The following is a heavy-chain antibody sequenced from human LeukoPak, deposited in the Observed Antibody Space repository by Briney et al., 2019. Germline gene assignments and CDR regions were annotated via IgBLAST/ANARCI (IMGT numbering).Heavy chain of an antibody. D-gene: IGHD1-1*01. CDR2: IYYSGST. J-gene: IGHJ6*02. CDR3: ARVVSWNRYGMDV. CDR1: GDSITSNTYY. Sequence: SETLSLTCTVSGDSITSNTYYWSWIRQPPGKGLEWIGYIYYSGSTNYNPSLKSRVTISVDTSKNQFSLKLSSVTAADTAVYYCARVVSWNRYGMDVWGQGTTVTVSS. V-gene: IGHV4-61*01.